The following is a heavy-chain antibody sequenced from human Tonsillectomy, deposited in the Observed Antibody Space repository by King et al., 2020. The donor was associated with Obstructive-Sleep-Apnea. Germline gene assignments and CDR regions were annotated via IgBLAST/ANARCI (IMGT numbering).Heavy chain of an antibody. J-gene: IGHJ4*02. CDR3: ARSLLWFGDLSYYFDY. V-gene: IGHV4-30-4*01. CDR1: GGSISSGDYY. CDR2: IYYSGRT. Sequence: VQLQESGPGLVKPSQTLSLTCSVSGGSISSGDYYWHWIRQAPGEGLEWIGYIYYSGRTYYNPSLKSRVTISVDTSKNRFSLKLNSVTAADTAVYYCARSLLWFGDLSYYFDYWGQGTLVTVSS. D-gene: IGHD3-10*01.